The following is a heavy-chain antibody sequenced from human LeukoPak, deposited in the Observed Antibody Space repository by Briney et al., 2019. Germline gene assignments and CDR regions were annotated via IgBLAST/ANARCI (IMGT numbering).Heavy chain of an antibody. CDR2: IHSGGST. CDR1: GLTVCSIY. J-gene: IGHJ4*02. D-gene: IGHD4-17*01. V-gene: IGHV3-53*01. CDR3: AREAVNRNYFDY. Sequence: GVSLRLYSAASGLTVCSIYMSWVRQAPGKGLEWVLVIHSGGSTYYAESVKGRFTISRDNSKNTLYLQMNSLRAEDTAVYYCAREAVNRNYFDYWGQGTLVTVSS.